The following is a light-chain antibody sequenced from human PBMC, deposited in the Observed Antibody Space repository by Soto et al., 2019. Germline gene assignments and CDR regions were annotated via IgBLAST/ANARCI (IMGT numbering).Light chain of an antibody. CDR2: DFS. Sequence: QSVLTQPASVSGSPGQSITISCTGSSSDVGGYNYVSWYQHRPGKSPKLMIYDFSHRPSGVSNRFSGSNSGNTASLTISGLQAEDEADYYCSSYTSSSVVFGPGTKVTVL. CDR3: SSYTSSSVV. V-gene: IGLV2-14*03. J-gene: IGLJ1*01. CDR1: SSDVGGYNY.